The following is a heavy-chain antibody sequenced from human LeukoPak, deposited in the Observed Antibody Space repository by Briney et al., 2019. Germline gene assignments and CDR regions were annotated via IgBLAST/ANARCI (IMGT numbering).Heavy chain of an antibody. Sequence: SETLSLTCTVSGGSISSYYWSWIRQPPGKGLEWIRYIYYTGSTNYNPSLKSRVTISVDTSKNQFSLKLSSVTAADTAVYYCARGALISYSYGPFDYWGQGTLVTVSS. D-gene: IGHD5-18*01. CDR2: IYYTGST. J-gene: IGHJ4*02. CDR1: GGSISSYY. CDR3: ARGALISYSYGPFDY. V-gene: IGHV4-59*01.